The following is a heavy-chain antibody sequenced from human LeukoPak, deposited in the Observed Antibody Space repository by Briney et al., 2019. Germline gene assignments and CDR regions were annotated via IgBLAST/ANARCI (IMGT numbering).Heavy chain of an antibody. Sequence: GGSLRLSCAASGFTFSSYSMNWVRQAPGKGLEWVSSISSSGSYIYYADSVKGRFTISRDNAKNSLYLQMNSLRAEDTAVYYCARQSSSGYYSYDAFDIWGQGTMVTVSS. CDR3: ARQSSSGYYSYDAFDI. CDR1: GFTFSSYS. D-gene: IGHD3-22*01. J-gene: IGHJ3*02. CDR2: ISSSGSYI. V-gene: IGHV3-21*01.